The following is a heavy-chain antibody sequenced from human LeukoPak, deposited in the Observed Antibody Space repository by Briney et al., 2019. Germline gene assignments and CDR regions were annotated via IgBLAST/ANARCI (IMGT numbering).Heavy chain of an antibody. CDR3: ARVFEDRYSSGWYPNYYYYGMYV. CDR1: GYTFTSYG. J-gene: IGHJ6*02. D-gene: IGHD6-19*01. CDR2: ISAYNGNT. Sequence: GASVKVSCKASGYTFTSYGISWVRQAPGQGLEWMGWISAYNGNTNYAQKLQGRVTMTTDTSTSTAYMELRSLRSDDTAVYYCARVFEDRYSSGWYPNYYYYGMYVWGQGTTVTVSS. V-gene: IGHV1-18*01.